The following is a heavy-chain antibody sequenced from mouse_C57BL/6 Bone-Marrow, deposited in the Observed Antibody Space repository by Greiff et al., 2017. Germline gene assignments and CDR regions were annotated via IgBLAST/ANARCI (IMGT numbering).Heavy chain of an antibody. Sequence: EVQLQQSGAELVRPGASVKLSCTASGFNIKDYYMHWVKQRPEQGLEWIGRIDPEDGDTEYAPKFQGKATMTADTSSNTAYLQLSSLTSEDTAVYYCTTCPYEYAWFAYWGQGTLVTVSA. CDR2: IDPEDGDT. CDR1: GFNIKDYY. V-gene: IGHV14-1*01. CDR3: TTCPYEYAWFAY. J-gene: IGHJ3*01. D-gene: IGHD2-4*01.